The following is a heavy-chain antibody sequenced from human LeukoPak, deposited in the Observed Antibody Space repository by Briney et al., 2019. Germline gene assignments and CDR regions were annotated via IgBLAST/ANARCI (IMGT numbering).Heavy chain of an antibody. CDR3: ARGKRGYSYGSQPFDY. CDR2: INPNSGGT. J-gene: IGHJ4*02. D-gene: IGHD5-18*01. Sequence: ASVKVSCKASGYTFTGYYMHWVRQAPGQGLEWMGWINPNSGGTNYAQKFQGRVTMTRDTSISTAYMELSRLRSDDTAVYYCARGKRGYSYGSQPFDYWGQGTLVTVSS. V-gene: IGHV1-2*02. CDR1: GYTFTGYY.